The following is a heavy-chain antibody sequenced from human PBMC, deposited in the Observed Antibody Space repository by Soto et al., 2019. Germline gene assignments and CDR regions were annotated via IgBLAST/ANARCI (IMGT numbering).Heavy chain of an antibody. Sequence: GGSLRLSCAASGFTFSSYPMNWVRQAPGKGLEWVAHITESMKMISYADSVRCRFTISRDNAKNSLFLQMNSLRDEDTALYYCAGDSAYAFDIWGQGTMVTVSS. J-gene: IGHJ3*02. CDR2: ITESMKMI. CDR3: AGDSAYAFDI. CDR1: GFTFSSYP. V-gene: IGHV3-48*02. D-gene: IGHD2-21*01.